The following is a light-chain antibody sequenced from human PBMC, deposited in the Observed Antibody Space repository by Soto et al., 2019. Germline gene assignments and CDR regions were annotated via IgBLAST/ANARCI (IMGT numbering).Light chain of an antibody. J-gene: IGLJ1*01. Sequence: QSALTQPASVSGSPGQSITISCTGTSSDVGGYNYVSWYQQHPGKAPKLMIYDVSNRPSGVSNRFSGSKSGNTASLTISGLQAEDEAEYYCSSYTSSSTRVFGPGTKLTVL. CDR3: SSYTSSSTRV. CDR1: SSDVGGYNY. CDR2: DVS. V-gene: IGLV2-14*01.